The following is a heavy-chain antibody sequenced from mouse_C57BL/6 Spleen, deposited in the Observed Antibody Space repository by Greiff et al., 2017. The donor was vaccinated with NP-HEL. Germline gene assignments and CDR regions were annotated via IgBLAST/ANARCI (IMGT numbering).Heavy chain of an antibody. V-gene: IGHV2-2*01. CDR1: GFSLTSYG. D-gene: IGHD1-1*01. CDR3: ASDGSSSPYFDD. J-gene: IGHJ1*03. CDR2: IWSGGST. Sequence: VKLKESGPGLVQPSQTLSITCTVSGFSLTSYGVHWVRQSPGKGLEWLGVIWSGGSTDYYAAFISRLSIITDNSKSQVFYKINSLQADDTVIYYGASDGSSSPYFDDWGKGTTVTVSS.